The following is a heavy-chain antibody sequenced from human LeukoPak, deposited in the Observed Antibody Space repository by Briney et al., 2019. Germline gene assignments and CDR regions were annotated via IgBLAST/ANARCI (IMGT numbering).Heavy chain of an antibody. V-gene: IGHV3-48*02. CDR3: ARVGLVATITGDYYFDY. CDR2: TSSSSSTI. CDR1: GFTFSSYS. D-gene: IGHD5-12*01. J-gene: IGHJ4*02. Sequence: GGSLRLSCAASGFTFSSYSMNWVRQAPGKGLEWVSYTSSSSSTIYYADSVKGRFTISRDNAKNSLYLQMNSLRDEDTAVYYCARVGLVATITGDYYFDYWGQGTLVTVSS.